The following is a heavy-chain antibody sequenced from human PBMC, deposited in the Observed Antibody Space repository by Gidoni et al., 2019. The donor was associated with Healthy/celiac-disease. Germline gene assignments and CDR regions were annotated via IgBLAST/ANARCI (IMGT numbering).Heavy chain of an antibody. J-gene: IGHJ4*02. D-gene: IGHD3-10*01. CDR3: VTMVRGVLDY. Sequence: SVSTYYNPSLKSRVTISVDRSKNQFSLKLSSVTAADTAVYYCVTMVRGVLDYWGQGTLVTVSS. V-gene: IGHV4-30-2*01. CDR2: SVST.